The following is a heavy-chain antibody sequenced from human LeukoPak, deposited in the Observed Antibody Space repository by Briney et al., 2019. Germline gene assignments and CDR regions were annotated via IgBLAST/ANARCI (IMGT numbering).Heavy chain of an antibody. V-gene: IGHV3-73*01. Sequence: GGSLRLSCAASGFTFSGFAMHWVRQASGKGLEWVGRIRSKANSYATAYAASVKGRFTISRDASKNTAYLQMNSLKTEEPAVYYCTRRYDILTGYLIDYWGQGTLVTVSS. CDR3: TRRYDILTGYLIDY. CDR2: IRSKANSYAT. CDR1: GFTFSGFA. D-gene: IGHD3-9*01. J-gene: IGHJ4*02.